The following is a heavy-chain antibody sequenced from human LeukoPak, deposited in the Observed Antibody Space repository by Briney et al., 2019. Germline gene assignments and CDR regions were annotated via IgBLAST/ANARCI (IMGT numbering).Heavy chain of an antibody. V-gene: IGHV3-48*01. D-gene: IGHD1-1*01. CDR1: GFTFSSYE. J-gene: IGHJ4*02. CDR3: ARDPQGYEVY. Sequence: GGSLRLSCAASGFTFSSYEMNWVRQAPGKGLEWVSYISSSSSTIYYADSVKGRFTISRDNAKNSLYLQMNSLRAEDTAVYYCARDPQGYEVYWGQGTLVTVSS. CDR2: ISSSSSTI.